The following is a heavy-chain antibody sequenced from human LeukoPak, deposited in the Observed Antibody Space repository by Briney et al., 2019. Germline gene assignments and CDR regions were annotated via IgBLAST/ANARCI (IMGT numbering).Heavy chain of an antibody. CDR1: GFTFSSYA. V-gene: IGHV3-64D*09. D-gene: IGHD2-15*01. J-gene: IGHJ5*02. CDR2: ISSNGGST. Sequence: PGESLKISCSASGFTFSSYAMHWVRQAPGKGLEYVSAISSNGGSTYYADSVKGRFTISRDNSKNTLYLQMSSLRAEDTAVYYCVKGGAYIVVVVAATWGQGTLVTVSS. CDR3: VKGGAYIVVVVAAT.